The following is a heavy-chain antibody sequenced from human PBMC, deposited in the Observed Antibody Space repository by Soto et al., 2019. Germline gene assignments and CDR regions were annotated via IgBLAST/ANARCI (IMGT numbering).Heavy chain of an antibody. CDR3: AIKGYCSGGSCASGAIDI. CDR1: GYTFTSYA. V-gene: IGHV1-3*01. D-gene: IGHD2-15*01. Sequence: ASVKVSCKASGYTFTSYAMHWVRQAPGQRLEWMGWINAGNGNTKYSQKFQGRVTITRDTSASTAYMELSSLRSEDTAVYYCAIKGYCSGGSCASGAIDIWGQGTMVTVSS. CDR2: INAGNGNT. J-gene: IGHJ3*02.